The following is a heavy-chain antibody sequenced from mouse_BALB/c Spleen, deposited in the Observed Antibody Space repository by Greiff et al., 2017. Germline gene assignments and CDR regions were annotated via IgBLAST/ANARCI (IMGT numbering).Heavy chain of an antibody. CDR1: GYAFTSYN. Sequence: VQLQQSGPELVKPGASVKVSCKASGYAFTSYNMYWVKQSHGKSLEWIGYIDPYNGGTSYNQKFKGKATLTVNKSSSTAYMHLNSLTSEDSAVYYCARSDYYGNYLFAYWGQGTLVTVSA. J-gene: IGHJ3*01. CDR2: IDPYNGGT. D-gene: IGHD2-1*01. V-gene: IGHV1S135*01. CDR3: ARSDYYGNYLFAY.